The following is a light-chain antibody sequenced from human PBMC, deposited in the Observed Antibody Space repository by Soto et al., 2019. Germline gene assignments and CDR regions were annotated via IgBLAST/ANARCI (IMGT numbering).Light chain of an antibody. CDR2: GAS. Sequence: EFGLTQSPGTLSLSPGERATLSCRASQSVTSSYLAWYQQKPGQAPRLLIYGASNRATGIPARFSGGGSETDFPLTLSRLEPEDFAVYYCQQSGSSLYTFGQGTKLEIK. V-gene: IGKV3-20*01. CDR3: QQSGSSLYT. J-gene: IGKJ2*01. CDR1: QSVTSSY.